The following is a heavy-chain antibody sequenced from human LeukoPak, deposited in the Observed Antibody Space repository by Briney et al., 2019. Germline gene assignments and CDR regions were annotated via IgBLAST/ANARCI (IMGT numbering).Heavy chain of an antibody. CDR1: GGSISSYY. Sequence: SETLSLTCTVSGGSISSYYWSWIRQPPGKGLEWIGYIYYSGSTNYNPSLKSRVTISVDTSKNQFSLKLSSVTAADTAVYYCARHSTCYDPVDYWGQGTLVTVSS. D-gene: IGHD2/OR15-2a*01. CDR3: ARHSTCYDPVDY. CDR2: IYYSGST. J-gene: IGHJ4*02. V-gene: IGHV4-59*08.